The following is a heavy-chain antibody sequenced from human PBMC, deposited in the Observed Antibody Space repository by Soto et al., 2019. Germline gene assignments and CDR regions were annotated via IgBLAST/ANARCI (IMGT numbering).Heavy chain of an antibody. Sequence: SETLSLTCTVSSGSIIVTNVFLCWVRQPPGKGLEWIGNIDYSGTAYFSPSLATRVTFHVDTSKNQFSLTLYSVTAADTAVYYCARITGRHLDYWGQGILVTVSS. V-gene: IGHV4-39*01. D-gene: IGHD1-20*01. J-gene: IGHJ4*02. CDR2: IDYSGTA. CDR3: ARITGRHLDY. CDR1: SGSIIVTNVF.